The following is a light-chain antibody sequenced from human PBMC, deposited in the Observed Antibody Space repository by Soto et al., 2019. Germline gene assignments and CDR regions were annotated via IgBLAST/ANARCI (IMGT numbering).Light chain of an antibody. CDR1: QSVSSY. Sequence: EIVLTQSPATLSLSPGERATLSCRASQSVSSYLAWYQQKPGQAPRLLIYDASNRATGIPARFSGSGSGTDFTLTISSLQPDDFATYYCQQYSTYSPYTFGQGTKLEFK. CDR3: QQYSTYSPYT. V-gene: IGKV3-11*01. CDR2: DAS. J-gene: IGKJ2*01.